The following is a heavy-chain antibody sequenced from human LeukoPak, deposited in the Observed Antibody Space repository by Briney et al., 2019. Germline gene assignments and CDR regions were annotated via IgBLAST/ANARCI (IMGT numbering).Heavy chain of an antibody. CDR2: ISSSSSYI. D-gene: IGHD1-26*01. CDR3: VSYSGSYYSFSGDY. J-gene: IGHJ4*02. V-gene: IGHV3-21*01. Sequence: GGSLRLSCAASGFTFSSYSMNWVRQAPGKGLEWVSSISSSSSYIYYADSVKGRFTISRDNAKNSLYLQMNSLRAEDTAVYYCVSYSGSYYSFSGDYWGQGTLVTVSS. CDR1: GFTFSSYS.